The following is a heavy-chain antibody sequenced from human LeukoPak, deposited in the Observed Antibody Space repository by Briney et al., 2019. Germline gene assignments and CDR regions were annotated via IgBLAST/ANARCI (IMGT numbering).Heavy chain of an antibody. Sequence: SETLSFTCAVYGGSFSGYYWSWIRQPPGKGLEWIGEINHSGSTNYNPSLKSRVTISVDTSKNQFSLKLSSVTAADTAVYYCARGSNYDILTGYVDYWGQGTLVTVSS. D-gene: IGHD3-9*01. CDR1: GGSFSGYY. CDR3: ARGSNYDILTGYVDY. V-gene: IGHV4-34*01. CDR2: INHSGST. J-gene: IGHJ4*02.